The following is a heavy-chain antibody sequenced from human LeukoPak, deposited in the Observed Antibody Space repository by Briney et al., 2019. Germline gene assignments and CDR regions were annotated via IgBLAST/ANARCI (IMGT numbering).Heavy chain of an antibody. CDR2: IIPIFGTA. CDR3: ARFSSYSRGSGSYYNKLFDY. D-gene: IGHD3-10*01. V-gene: IGHV1-69*05. CDR1: GGTFSSHA. J-gene: IGHJ4*02. Sequence: GASVKVSCKTSGGTFSSHAISWVRQAPGQGLEWMGGIIPIFGTANYAQKFQGRVTITTDESTSTAYMELSSLRSEDTAVYYCARFSSYSRGSGSYYNKLFDYWGQGTLVTVSS.